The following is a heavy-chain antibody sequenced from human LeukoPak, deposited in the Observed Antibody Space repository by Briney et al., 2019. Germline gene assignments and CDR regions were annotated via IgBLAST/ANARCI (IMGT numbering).Heavy chain of an antibody. CDR2: ISSSGSTI. CDR3: VNLPGIAAAGDVTPGFDY. Sequence: GGSLRLSCAASRFIFSNYDYGMNWVRQAPGKGLEWVSYISSSGSTIYYADSVKGRFTISRDNAKNSLYLQMNSLRAEDTAVYYCVNLPGIAAAGDVTPGFDYWGQGTLVTVSS. J-gene: IGHJ4*02. CDR1: RFIFSNYD. D-gene: IGHD6-13*01. V-gene: IGHV3-48*03.